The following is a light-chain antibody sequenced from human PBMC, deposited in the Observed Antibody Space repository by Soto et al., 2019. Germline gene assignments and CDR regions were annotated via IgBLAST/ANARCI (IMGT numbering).Light chain of an antibody. J-gene: IGKJ2*01. CDR1: QSISSW. CDR2: KTS. V-gene: IGKV1-5*03. CDR3: QQYSSYAYT. Sequence: DIQVTQSPSTLSSSVGDRVTITCRASQSISSWLAWYQQKPGRAPKLLIYKTSRSHSGVPSRFSGSGSGTEFTLAITSLQPDTFATYYCQQYSSYAYTFGQGTKLEIK.